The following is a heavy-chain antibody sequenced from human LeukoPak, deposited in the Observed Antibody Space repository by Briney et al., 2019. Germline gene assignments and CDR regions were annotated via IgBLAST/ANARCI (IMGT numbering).Heavy chain of an antibody. CDR1: GGSISSYY. V-gene: IGHV4-59*08. Sequence: PSETLSLTCTVSGGSISSYYWSWLRQPPGKGLEWIGHIYYTGSTNYNPSLRSRLTTSVDTSTSQLSLKLSSVTAADTAVYYCARHKPTGSYPLELWGQGTLVTVSS. J-gene: IGHJ4*02. D-gene: IGHD3-10*01. CDR2: IYYTGST. CDR3: ARHKPTGSYPLEL.